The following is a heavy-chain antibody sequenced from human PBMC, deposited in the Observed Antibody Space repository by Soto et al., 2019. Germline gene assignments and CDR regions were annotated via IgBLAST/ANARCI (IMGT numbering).Heavy chain of an antibody. J-gene: IGHJ5*02. V-gene: IGHV3-13*01. CDR2: IGTAGDT. Sequence: GGSLRLSCAASGFTFSSYDMHWVRQATGKGLEWVSAIGTAGDTYYPGSVKGRFTISRENAKNSLYLQMNSLRAGDTAVYYCARDAGRCSGGSCYRHNWFDPWGQGTLVTVSS. CDR3: ARDAGRCSGGSCYRHNWFDP. CDR1: GFTFSSYD. D-gene: IGHD2-15*01.